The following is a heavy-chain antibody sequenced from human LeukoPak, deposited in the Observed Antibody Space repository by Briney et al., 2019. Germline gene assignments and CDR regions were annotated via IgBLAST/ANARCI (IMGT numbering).Heavy chain of an antibody. CDR3: ASCRREYYYYGMDV. CDR2: IGGSGDST. V-gene: IGHV3-23*01. CDR1: GFAFNSYV. J-gene: IGHJ6*02. Sequence: PGGSLRLSCAASGFAFNSYVMTWVRQAPGKGLEWVSAIGGSGDSTYYADSVKGRLTISRDNSKNTLFLQMNSLRGEDTAVYYCASCRREYYYYGMDVWGQGTTVTVSS.